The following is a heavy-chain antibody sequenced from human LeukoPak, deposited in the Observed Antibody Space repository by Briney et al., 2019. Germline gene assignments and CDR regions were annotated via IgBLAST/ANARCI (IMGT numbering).Heavy chain of an antibody. CDR1: GYSVTRYY. Sequence: SVPVSCKASGYSVTRYYLHWVRPAPAQGLEWMGMINPNGGSKSYAQKFQGRVTMTRDTSTSTVYMELSSLSSEDTAVYYCARGEQWLPGDWFDPWGQGTLVSVSS. V-gene: IGHV1-46*01. D-gene: IGHD6-19*01. J-gene: IGHJ5*02. CDR2: INPNGGSK. CDR3: ARGEQWLPGDWFDP.